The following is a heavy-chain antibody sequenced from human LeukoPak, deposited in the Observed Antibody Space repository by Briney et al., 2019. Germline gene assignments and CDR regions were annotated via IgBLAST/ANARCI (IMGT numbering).Heavy chain of an antibody. CDR3: ARSVKVNYVGWFGEDNYYYYMDV. CDR1: GGSFSGYY. Sequence: SETLSLTCAVYGGSFSGYYWSWIRQPPGKGLEWIGEINHSGSTNYNPSLKSPFTVSVDTSKTQFSLKVSSVPAADTAVYYCARSVKVNYVGWFGEDNYYYYMDVWGKGTPVTVSS. V-gene: IGHV4-34*01. D-gene: IGHD3-10*01. CDR2: INHSGST. J-gene: IGHJ6*03.